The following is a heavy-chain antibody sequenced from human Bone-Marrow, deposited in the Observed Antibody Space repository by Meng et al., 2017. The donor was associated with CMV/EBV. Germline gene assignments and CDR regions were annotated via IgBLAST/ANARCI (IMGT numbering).Heavy chain of an antibody. V-gene: IGHV3-7*01. Sequence: GESLKISCAASGFTFSSYWMSWVRQAPGKGLEWVANIKQDGSEKYYVDSVKGRFTISRDNAKNSLYPQMNSLRAEDTAVYYCARDVGYYYGSGSWGPFDPWGQGPRVTGYS. D-gene: IGHD3-10*01. CDR3: ARDVGYYYGSGSWGPFDP. CDR2: IKQDGSEK. J-gene: IGHJ5*02. CDR1: GFTFSSYW.